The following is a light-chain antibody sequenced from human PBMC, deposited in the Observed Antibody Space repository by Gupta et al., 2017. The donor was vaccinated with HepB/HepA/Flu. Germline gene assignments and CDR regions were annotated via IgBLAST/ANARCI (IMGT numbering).Light chain of an antibody. CDR1: QNINVW. Sequence: QMTQSPPTQSASGGDRVTITCRASQNINVWLAWYQQKPGEAPKLLIYKASSLESGVPSRFSGSGSGTEFTLTISSLQPDDFATYFCQQYNTYSQTFGQGTKVEIK. J-gene: IGKJ1*01. V-gene: IGKV1-5*03. CDR3: QQYNTYSQT. CDR2: KAS.